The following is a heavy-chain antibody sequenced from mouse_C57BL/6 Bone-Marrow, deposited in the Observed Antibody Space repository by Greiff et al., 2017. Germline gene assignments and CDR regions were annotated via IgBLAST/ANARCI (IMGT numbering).Heavy chain of an antibody. CDR3: ARGWLLPFAY. CDR2: IDPNSGGT. CDR1: GYTFTSYW. Sequence: QVQLQQPGAELVKPGASVKLSCKASGYTFTSYWMHWVKQRPGRGLEWIGRIDPNSGGTNYNEKFKSKATLTVDKPSSAAYMQLISLTSEDSAVYDCARGWLLPFAYWGQGPRVTVTA. D-gene: IGHD2-3*01. V-gene: IGHV1-72*01. J-gene: IGHJ3*01.